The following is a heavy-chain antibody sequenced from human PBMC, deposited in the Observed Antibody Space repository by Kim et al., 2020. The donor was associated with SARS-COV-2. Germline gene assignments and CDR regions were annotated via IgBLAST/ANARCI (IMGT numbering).Heavy chain of an antibody. CDR3: AKGGMVSAYPFDY. V-gene: IGHV3-23*01. J-gene: IGHJ4*02. D-gene: IGHD2-8*01. Sequence: YAASVKGRFTSSRDNSKNTLYLQMNSLRAEDTAVYYCAKGGMVSAYPFDYWGQGTLVTVSS.